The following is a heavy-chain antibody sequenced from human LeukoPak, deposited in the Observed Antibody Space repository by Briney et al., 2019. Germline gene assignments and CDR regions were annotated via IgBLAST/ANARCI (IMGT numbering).Heavy chain of an antibody. CDR1: GFTFSSYD. CDR3: ATSRFL. Sequence: PGGSLRLSCVASGFTFSSYDMNWVRQAPGKGLEWVSSVGTSGSGTYYADSVKGWFTISRDNSKNTLSLHMNSLRAEDTAVYYCATSRFLWGQGTLVTVSS. CDR2: VGTSGSGT. J-gene: IGHJ4*02. V-gene: IGHV3-23*01. D-gene: IGHD2/OR15-2a*01.